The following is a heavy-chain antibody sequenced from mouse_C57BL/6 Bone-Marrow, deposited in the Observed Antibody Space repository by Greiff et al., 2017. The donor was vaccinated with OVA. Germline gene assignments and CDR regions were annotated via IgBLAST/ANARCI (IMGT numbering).Heavy chain of an antibody. D-gene: IGHD1-1*02. CDR3: AREVVRGYFDY. CDR2: ISDGGSYT. Sequence: DVKLVESGGGLVKPGGSLKLSCAASGFTFSSYAMSWVRQTPEKRLEWVATISDGGSYTYYPDNVKGRFTISRDNAKNNLYLQMSHLKSEDTAMYYCAREVVRGYFDYWGQGTTLTVSS. CDR1: GFTFSSYA. J-gene: IGHJ2*01. V-gene: IGHV5-4*01.